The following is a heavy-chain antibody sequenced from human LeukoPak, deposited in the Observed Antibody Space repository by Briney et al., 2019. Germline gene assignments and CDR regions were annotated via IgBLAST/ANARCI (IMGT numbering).Heavy chain of an antibody. CDR2: IKSKADDETT. V-gene: IGHV3-15*01. CDR1: GFTFSDAW. CDR3: TTDWGSIY. Sequence: PGGSLRLSCVVSGFTFSDAWMNWVRQAPGKGLEWVGRIKSKADDETTDYAAPVKGRFTVSRDDSESTHYLQMNSLKTEDTAVYYCTTDWGSIYWGQGTLVTVSS. D-gene: IGHD7-27*01. J-gene: IGHJ4*02.